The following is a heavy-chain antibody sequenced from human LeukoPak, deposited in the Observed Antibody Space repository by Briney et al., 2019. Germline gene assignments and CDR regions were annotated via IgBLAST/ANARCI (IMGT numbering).Heavy chain of an antibody. V-gene: IGHV5-51*01. J-gene: IGHJ4*02. CDR1: GDTFTDAY. Sequence: GESLKISCKGSGDTFTDAYIAWVRQVAGKGLEWMGIIYHDGSDTRYSPSFEGQVTISVGHSTRTAYLQWTSLKTSDTAMYYCARFLHGNSLDYWGQGALVTVSS. CDR3: ARFLHGNSLDY. D-gene: IGHD1-7*01. CDR2: IYHDGSDT.